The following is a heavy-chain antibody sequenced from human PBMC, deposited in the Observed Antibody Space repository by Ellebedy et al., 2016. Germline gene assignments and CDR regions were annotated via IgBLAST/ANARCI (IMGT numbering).Heavy chain of an antibody. CDR3: ARGRYYDSSGSPLDY. J-gene: IGHJ4*02. CDR2: INHSGST. V-gene: IGHV4-34*01. Sequence: SETLSLXCAVYGGSFSGYYWSWIRQPPGKGLEWIGEINHSGSTNYNPSLKSRVTISVDTSKNQFSLKLSSVTAADTAVYYCARGRYYDSSGSPLDYWGQGTLVTVSS. CDR1: GGSFSGYY. D-gene: IGHD3-22*01.